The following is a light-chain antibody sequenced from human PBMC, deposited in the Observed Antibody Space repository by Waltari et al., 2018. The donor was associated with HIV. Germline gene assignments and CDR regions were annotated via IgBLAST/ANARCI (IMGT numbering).Light chain of an antibody. V-gene: IGLV1-44*01. CDR2: CND. Sequence: QSVLAQPPSVSGTPGQTVTISCSGCDSNIGSNPVNWFQHLPGMAPKLLIGCNDQRPSGVPDRFTASKSGTSASLAISGLQSEDEADYYCATWDESLQGPLFGGGTKLSVL. J-gene: IGLJ3*02. CDR1: DSNIGSNP. CDR3: ATWDESLQGPL.